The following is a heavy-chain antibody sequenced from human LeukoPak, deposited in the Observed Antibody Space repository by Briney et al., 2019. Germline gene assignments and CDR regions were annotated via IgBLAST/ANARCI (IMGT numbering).Heavy chain of an antibody. J-gene: IGHJ2*01. CDR2: IDPVGNT. D-gene: IGHD1-14*01. CDR3: VREPSYTGTWWYPDL. Sequence: QAGGSLRLSCVASGVTFSSYDMHWVRQATGKGLEWISAIDPVGNTWYSDSVKGRFTISRENAKSSLFLQMNSLRAADTAVYYCVREPSYTGTWWYPDLWGRGTLVTVSS. V-gene: IGHV3-13*01. CDR1: GVTFSSYD.